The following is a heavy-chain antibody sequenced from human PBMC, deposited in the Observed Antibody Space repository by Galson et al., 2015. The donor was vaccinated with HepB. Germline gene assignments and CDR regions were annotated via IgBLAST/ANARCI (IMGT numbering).Heavy chain of an antibody. CDR1: GDSISSGGFY. CDR3: ARDSGDLRDYNQRSFDY. V-gene: IGHV4-61*02. D-gene: IGHD3-10*01. CDR2: IYTSGIT. J-gene: IGHJ4*02. Sequence: TLSLTCTVSGDSISSGGFYWSWIRQPAGKGLEWIGRIYTSGITNYNPSLKSPVTMSLDTSKNQSSLRLSSMTAADTAVYYCARDSGDLRDYNQRSFDYCGQGTLFTASS.